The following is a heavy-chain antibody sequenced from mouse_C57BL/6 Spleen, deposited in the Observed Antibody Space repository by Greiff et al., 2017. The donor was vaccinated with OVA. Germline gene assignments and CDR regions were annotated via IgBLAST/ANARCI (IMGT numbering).Heavy chain of an antibody. CDR3: ALYDGSLYYFDY. CDR2: INPYNGGT. V-gene: IGHV1-19*01. Sequence: EVKLQESGPVLVKPGASVKMSCKASGYTFTDYYMNWVKQSHGKSLEWIGVINPYNGGTSYNQKFKGKATLTVDKSSSTAYMELNSLTSEDSAVYYCALYDGSLYYFDYWGQGTTLTVSS. D-gene: IGHD2-3*01. CDR1: GYTFTDYY. J-gene: IGHJ2*01.